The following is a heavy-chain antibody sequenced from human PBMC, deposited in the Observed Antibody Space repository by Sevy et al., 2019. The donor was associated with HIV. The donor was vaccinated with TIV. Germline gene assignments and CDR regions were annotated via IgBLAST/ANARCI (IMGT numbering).Heavy chain of an antibody. CDR3: ARGRVGDSSSWYGAFDV. CDR1: GGSINSGGYS. CDR2: IFQSGAT. Sequence: SETLSLTCAVSGGSINSGGYSWSSIRQPPGKGLEWIGYIFQSGATYYIPSLQSRVSISVDMSKNQFSLNLRSVTAADTAVYYCARGRVGDSSSWYGAFDVWGQGTMVTVSS. D-gene: IGHD6-13*01. V-gene: IGHV4-30-2*01. J-gene: IGHJ3*01.